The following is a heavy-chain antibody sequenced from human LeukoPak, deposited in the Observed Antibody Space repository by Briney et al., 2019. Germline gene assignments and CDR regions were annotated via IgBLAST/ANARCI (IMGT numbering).Heavy chain of an antibody. V-gene: IGHV4-59*01. D-gene: IGHD1-26*01. CDR2: IYYSGST. J-gene: IGHJ1*01. Sequence: PSETLSLTCTVSGVSISSYYWSWIRQPPGKGLEWIGYIYYSGSTNYNPSLKSRVTISVDMSKNQFSLKLSSVTAADTAVYYCAKVKPPWETTSYFQHWGQGTLVTVSS. CDR1: GVSISSYY. CDR3: AKVKPPWETTSYFQH.